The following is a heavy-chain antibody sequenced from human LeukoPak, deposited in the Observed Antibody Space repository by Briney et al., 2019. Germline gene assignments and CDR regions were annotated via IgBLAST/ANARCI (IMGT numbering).Heavy chain of an antibody. CDR2: ISYDGSNK. CDR1: GFTFITYA. CDR3: ARGDAIGRFLEWSERAQYFDY. D-gene: IGHD3-3*01. Sequence: GRSLRLSCAASGFTFITYAMQWVRQAPGKGLEWVAVISYDGSNKYYADSVKGRFTISRDNSKNTLYLQMNSLRAEDTAVYYCARGDAIGRFLEWSERAQYFDYWGQGTLVTVSS. J-gene: IGHJ4*02. V-gene: IGHV3-30-3*01.